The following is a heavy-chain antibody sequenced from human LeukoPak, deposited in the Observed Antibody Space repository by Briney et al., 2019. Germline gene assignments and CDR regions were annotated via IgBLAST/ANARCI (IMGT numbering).Heavy chain of an antibody. CDR3: ARGLYYYDSRGYPSPTGEDY. J-gene: IGHJ4*02. V-gene: IGHV4-39*01. CDR2: IYYSGRT. D-gene: IGHD3-22*01. Sequence: SDTLSLTCTVSGGSISSSRHYWGWIRQPPGKGLEWFGRIYYSGRTYYNPSLKSRVTISVDTSKNQFSLKLSSVTAADTAVYYCARGLYYYDSRGYPSPTGEDYWGQGTLVTVSS. CDR1: GGSISSSRHY.